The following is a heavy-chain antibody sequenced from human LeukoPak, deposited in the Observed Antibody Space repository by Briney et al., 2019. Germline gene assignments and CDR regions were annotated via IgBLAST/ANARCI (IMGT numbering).Heavy chain of an antibody. CDR2: MKGDGSET. CDR1: GFTFSSYH. D-gene: IGHD3-16*01. Sequence: GGSLRLSCAASGFTFSSYHMNWVRQAPGKGLEWVANMKGDGSETHYVDSVKGRFTISRDNAKNSLYLQMNSLRAEDTAVYYCARPAYTAAYDLWGQGTMVTVSS. V-gene: IGHV3-7*01. CDR3: ARPAYTAAYDL. J-gene: IGHJ3*01.